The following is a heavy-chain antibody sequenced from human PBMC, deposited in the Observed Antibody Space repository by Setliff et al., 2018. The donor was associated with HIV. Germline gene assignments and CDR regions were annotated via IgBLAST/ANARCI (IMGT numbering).Heavy chain of an antibody. V-gene: IGHV4-31*03. CDR1: GASISSGGYY. Sequence: SETLSLTCSVSGASISSGGYYWSWIRQHPGKGLEWIGCIYYSGSTYYNPSLKSRVTILEDTSKNQFSLKLSSVTAADTAVYYCATYYIAVAGTFPYWGQGTLVTVSS. CDR2: IYYSGST. D-gene: IGHD6-19*01. J-gene: IGHJ4*02. CDR3: ATYYIAVAGTFPY.